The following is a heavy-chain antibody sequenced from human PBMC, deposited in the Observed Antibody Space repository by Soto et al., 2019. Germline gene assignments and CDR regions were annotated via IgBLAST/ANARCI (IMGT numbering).Heavy chain of an antibody. CDR2: ISWDSGSI. CDR1: GFTFDDYA. Sequence: EVQLVESGGGLVQPGRSLRLSCVASGFTFDDYAMHWVRQVPGKGLEWVAGISWDSGSIGYAGSVKGRCTISRDNDKNYVYLQMNSLKTEDTALYYCVKKVTIFRVITHYAFDVWGQGTMVTLSS. J-gene: IGHJ3*01. CDR3: VKKVTIFRVITHYAFDV. D-gene: IGHD3-3*01. V-gene: IGHV3-9*01.